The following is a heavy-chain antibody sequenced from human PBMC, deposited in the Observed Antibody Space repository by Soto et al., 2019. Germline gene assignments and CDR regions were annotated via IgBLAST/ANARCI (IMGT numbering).Heavy chain of an antibody. CDR2: IYHTGST. V-gene: IGHV4-4*02. CDR1: GGSITTRNW. D-gene: IGHD3-22*01. J-gene: IGHJ4*02. Sequence: SETLSLTCAVSGGSITTRNWWSWVRQPPGKGLEWIGEIYHTGSTTYNPSLKSRVTMSVDKSKNQFSLNLTSVTAADTAVYYCARVGGYYYDSRDYWGQGTLVTVSS. CDR3: ARVGGYYYDSRDY.